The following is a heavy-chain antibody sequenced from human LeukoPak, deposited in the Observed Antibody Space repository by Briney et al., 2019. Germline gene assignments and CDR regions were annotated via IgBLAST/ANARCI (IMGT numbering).Heavy chain of an antibody. CDR3: ARGGYYYDSSGYYYHFDY. D-gene: IGHD3-22*01. CDR1: GFTFSSYA. Sequence: PGGSLRLSCAASGFTFSSYAMSWVRQAPGKGLEWVSAISGSGGSTYYADSVKGRFTISRDNSKNTLYLQMNSLRAEDTAVYYCARGGYYYDSSGYYYHFDYWGQGTLVTVSS. J-gene: IGHJ4*02. CDR2: ISGSGGST. V-gene: IGHV3-23*01.